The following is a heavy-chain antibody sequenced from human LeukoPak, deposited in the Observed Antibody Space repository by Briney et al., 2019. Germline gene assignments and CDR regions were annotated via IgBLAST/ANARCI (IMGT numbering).Heavy chain of an antibody. Sequence: SETLPLTCTVSGGSISSYYWSWIRQPPGKGLEWIGYIYYSGSTNYNPSLKSRVTISVDTSKNQFSLKLSSVTAADTAVYYCARDYYDSSGYYSPDAFDIWGQGTMVTVSS. J-gene: IGHJ3*02. D-gene: IGHD3-22*01. CDR3: ARDYYDSSGYYSPDAFDI. CDR2: IYYSGST. V-gene: IGHV4-59*01. CDR1: GGSISSYY.